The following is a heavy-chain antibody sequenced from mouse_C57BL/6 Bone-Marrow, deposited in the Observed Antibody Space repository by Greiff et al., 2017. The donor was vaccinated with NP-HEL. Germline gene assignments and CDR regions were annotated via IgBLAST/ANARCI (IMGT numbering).Heavy chain of an antibody. CDR3: TRDEGVRREAFFAY. J-gene: IGHJ3*01. V-gene: IGHV5-9-1*02. Sequence: EVKLVESGEGLVKPGGSLKLSCAASGFTFSSYAMSWVRQTPEKRLEWVAYISRGGDYIYYADTVKGRFTISRDNARNTLYLQMSSLKSEDTAMYYCTRDEGVRREAFFAYWGQGTLVTVSA. CDR1: GFTFSSYA. CDR2: ISRGGDYI. D-gene: IGHD3-2*02.